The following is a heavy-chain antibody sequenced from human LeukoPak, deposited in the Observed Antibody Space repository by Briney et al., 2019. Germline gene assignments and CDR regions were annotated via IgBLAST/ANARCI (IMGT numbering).Heavy chain of an antibody. J-gene: IGHJ2*01. D-gene: IGHD6-25*01. Sequence: SETLSLTCTRSGGSISTYYWSWIRQPPGKGLEWIGYIYYSGSTNYNPSLKSRVTISVDTSKNQFSLKLSSVTAADTAVYYCARQGGGFWYFDLWGRGTLVTVSS. CDR1: GGSISTYY. CDR3: ARQGGGFWYFDL. V-gene: IGHV4-59*08. CDR2: IYYSGST.